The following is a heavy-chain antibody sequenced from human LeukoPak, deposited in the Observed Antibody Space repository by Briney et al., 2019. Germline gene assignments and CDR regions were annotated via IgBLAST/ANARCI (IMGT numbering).Heavy chain of an antibody. CDR2: IYTSGST. CDR3: ARDRCSSTSCYLRWFDP. CDR1: GGSISSYY. Sequence: SETLSLTCTVSGGSISSYYWSWIRQPAGKGLEWIGRIYTSGSTNYNPSLKSRVTMSVDTSKNQFSLKLSSVTAADTAVYYCARDRCSSTSCYLRWFDPWGQGTLVTVSS. D-gene: IGHD2-2*01. V-gene: IGHV4-4*07. J-gene: IGHJ5*02.